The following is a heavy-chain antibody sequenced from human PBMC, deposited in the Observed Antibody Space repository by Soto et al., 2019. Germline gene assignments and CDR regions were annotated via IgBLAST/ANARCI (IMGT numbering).Heavy chain of an antibody. V-gene: IGHV4-39*01. CDR1: GGSISSSSYY. J-gene: IGHJ4*02. Sequence: QLQLQESGPGLVKPSETLSLTCTVSGGSISSSSYYWGWIRQPPGKGLEWIGSIYYSGSTYYNPSLKSRVTISVDTSKNQFSLKLSSVTAADTAVYYCARHGEGGAYSYGFSDSPPPDYWGQGTLVTVSS. CDR3: ARHGEGGAYSYGFSDSPPPDY. D-gene: IGHD5-18*01. CDR2: IYYSGST.